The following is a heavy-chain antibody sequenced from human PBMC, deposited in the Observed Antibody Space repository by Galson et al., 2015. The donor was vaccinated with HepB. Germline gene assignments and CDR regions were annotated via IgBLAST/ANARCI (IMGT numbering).Heavy chain of an antibody. J-gene: IGHJ4*02. Sequence: SVKVSCKASGYTFTSYAMNWVRQAPGQGLEWMGWINTNTGNPTYAQGFTGRFVFSLDTSVSTAYLQISSLKAEDTAVYYCARDFSLGLVVIHRTFDYWGQGTLVTVSS. CDR2: INTNTGNP. CDR3: ARDFSLGLVVIHRTFDY. D-gene: IGHD3-22*01. V-gene: IGHV7-4-1*02. CDR1: GYTFTSYA.